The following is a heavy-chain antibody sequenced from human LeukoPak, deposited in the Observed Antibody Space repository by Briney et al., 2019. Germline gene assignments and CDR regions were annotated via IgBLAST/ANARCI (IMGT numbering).Heavy chain of an antibody. V-gene: IGHV3-7*01. D-gene: IGHD2-2*01. CDR3: ARGRGVVVPAATHYYYYYGMDV. CDR1: GFTFSSYW. CDR2: IKQDGSEK. J-gene: IGHJ6*02. Sequence: PGGSLRLSCAASGFTFSSYWMSWVRQAPGKGLEWVANIKQDGSEKYYVDSVKGRFTISRDNAKNSLYLQMNSLRAEDTAVYYCARGRGVVVPAATHYYYYYGMDVWGQGTTVTVSS.